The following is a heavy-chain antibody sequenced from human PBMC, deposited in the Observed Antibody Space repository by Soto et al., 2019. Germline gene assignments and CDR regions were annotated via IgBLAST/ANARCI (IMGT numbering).Heavy chain of an antibody. V-gene: IGHV5-51*01. Sequence: GESLKISCTGSGYSFTSYWIGWVRQMPGKGLECMGIIYPGDSDTRYSPSFQGQVTISADKSISTAYLQWSSLKASDTAMYYCAGGGVRGVITRTRDYYGMDVWGQGTTVTVPS. J-gene: IGHJ6*02. D-gene: IGHD3-10*01. CDR1: GYSFTSYW. CDR3: AGGGVRGVITRTRDYYGMDV. CDR2: IYPGDSDT.